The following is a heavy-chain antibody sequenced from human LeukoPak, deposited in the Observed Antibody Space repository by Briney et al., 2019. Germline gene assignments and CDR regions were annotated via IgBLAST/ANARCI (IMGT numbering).Heavy chain of an antibody. CDR3: ARVQVVTIYTPDTFDI. V-gene: IGHV4-38-2*02. CDR2: IFYSGST. Sequence: SETLSLTCTVAGYSISSGYYWGWIRQPPGKGLEWIGSIFYSGSTYYNPSLKSRVTISVDTSKNQFSLKLSSVTAADTAVYYCARVQVVTIYTPDTFDIWGQGTMVTVSS. CDR1: GYSISSGYY. D-gene: IGHD4-23*01. J-gene: IGHJ3*02.